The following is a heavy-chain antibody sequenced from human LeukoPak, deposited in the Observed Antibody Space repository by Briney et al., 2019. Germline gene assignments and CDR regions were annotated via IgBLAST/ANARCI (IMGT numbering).Heavy chain of an antibody. J-gene: IGHJ6*02. D-gene: IGHD2-15*01. CDR3: ARDPTPRYCSGGSCYTHYGMDV. CDR1: GFTFSSYT. CDR2: ISSSSYI. Sequence: GGSLRLSCAASGFTFSSYTMNWVRQAPGKGLEWVSSISSSSYIYYADSVKGRLTISRDNAKNSLYLQMNSLRAEDTAVYYCARDPTPRYCSGGSCYTHYGMDVWGQGTTVTVSS. V-gene: IGHV3-21*01.